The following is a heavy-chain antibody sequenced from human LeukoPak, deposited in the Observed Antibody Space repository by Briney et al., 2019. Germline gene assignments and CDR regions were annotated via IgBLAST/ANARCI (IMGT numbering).Heavy chain of an antibody. Sequence: ASVKVSCKASGYTFTSYYMHWVRQAPGRGLEWMGIINPSDGSTSYAQKFQGRVTMTRDTSTSTVYMELSSLRSEDTAVYYCARDLGGSGRDYWGQGTLVTVSS. V-gene: IGHV1-46*01. CDR1: GYTFTSYY. J-gene: IGHJ4*02. CDR2: INPSDGST. CDR3: ARDLGGSGRDY. D-gene: IGHD1-26*01.